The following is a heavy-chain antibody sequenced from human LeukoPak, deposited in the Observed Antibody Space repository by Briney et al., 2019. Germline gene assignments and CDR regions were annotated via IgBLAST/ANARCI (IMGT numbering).Heavy chain of an antibody. D-gene: IGHD3-3*01. J-gene: IGHJ5*02. CDR3: ARDPYYDFWSGGFDP. CDR2: IYTSGST. Sequence: SETLSLTCTVSGGSISSGSYYWSWIRQPAGKGLEWIGRIYTSGSTNYNPSLKSRVTISVDTSKNQFSLKLSSVTAADTAVYYCARDPYYDFWSGGFDPWGQGTLVTVSS. V-gene: IGHV4-61*02. CDR1: GGSISSGSYY.